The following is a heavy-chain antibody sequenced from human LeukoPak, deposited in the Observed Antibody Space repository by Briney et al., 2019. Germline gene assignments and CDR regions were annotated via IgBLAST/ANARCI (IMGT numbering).Heavy chain of an antibody. CDR1: GFTFSSYS. Sequence: GGSLRLSCAASGFTFSSYSMNWVRQAPGKGLEWVSPISSSSSYIYYADSVKGRFTISRDNAKNSLYLQMNSLRAEDTAVYYCARIIQLWSAFDYWGQGTLVTVSS. V-gene: IGHV3-21*01. J-gene: IGHJ4*02. CDR2: ISSSSSYI. CDR3: ARIIQLWSAFDY. D-gene: IGHD5-18*01.